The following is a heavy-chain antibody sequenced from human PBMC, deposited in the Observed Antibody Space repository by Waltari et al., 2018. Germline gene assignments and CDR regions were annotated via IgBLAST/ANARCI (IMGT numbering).Heavy chain of an antibody. CDR2: IRHPGST. J-gene: IGHJ5*02. CDR1: GASFSDYH. V-gene: IGHV4-34*01. CDR3: TRGGNYDFWSHRPFVDP. D-gene: IGHD3-3*01. Sequence: QVQLQQWGAGLLGPSETLSLTCAVYGASFSDYHWGWVRQPPGKGLEWIGQIRHPGSTNYNPSLKSRVTISIDTPRSQFSLRLSSVTAADTALYFCTRGGNYDFWSHRPFVDPWGQGTLVTVSS.